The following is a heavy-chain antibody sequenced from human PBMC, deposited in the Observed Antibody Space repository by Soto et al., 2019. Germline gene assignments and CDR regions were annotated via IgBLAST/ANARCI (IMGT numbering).Heavy chain of an antibody. D-gene: IGHD2-2*01. CDR3: ARDPPPQRYCSSTSCRGPAAWDNWFDP. CDR2: ISAYNGNT. Sequence: ASVKVSCKASGYTFTSYGISWVRQAPGQGLEWMGWISAYNGNTNYAQKLQGRVTMTTDTSTSTAYMELRSLRSDDTAVYYCARDPPPQRYCSSTSCRGPAAWDNWFDPWGQGTLVTVSS. J-gene: IGHJ5*02. V-gene: IGHV1-18*01. CDR1: GYTFTSYG.